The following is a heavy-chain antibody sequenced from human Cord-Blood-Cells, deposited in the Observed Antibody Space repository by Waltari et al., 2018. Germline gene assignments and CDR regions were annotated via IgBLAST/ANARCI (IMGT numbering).Heavy chain of an antibody. J-gene: IGHJ6*02. Sequence: QVQLVESGGGVVQPGRSLRLSCAASGFPFSSYGMPWVPLAPGQGRAWVAVISYEGSNKYYADSVKGRFTISRDNSKNTLYLQMNSLRAEDTAVYYCAKNPRYFDWLPNYYYYYGMDVWGQGTTVTVSS. CDR3: AKNPRYFDWLPNYYYYYGMDV. D-gene: IGHD3-9*01. CDR2: ISYEGSNK. CDR1: GFPFSSYG. V-gene: IGHV3-30*18.